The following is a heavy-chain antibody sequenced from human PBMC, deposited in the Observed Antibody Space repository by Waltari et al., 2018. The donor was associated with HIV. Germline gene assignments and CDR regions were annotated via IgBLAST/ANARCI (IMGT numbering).Heavy chain of an antibody. CDR1: GDSVSSDSAA. V-gene: IGHV6-1*02. D-gene: IGHD4-4*01. CDR2: TYHRSQWFQ. Sequence: HVQLLQSGPGLVTSSQTLSITCSLSGDSVSSDSAAWTLISLAPSGGLEWLRRTYHRSQWFQLYASSVRGRIRVDVDPSVNYFSLHLDSVTPDYTAVYYCSRDSNGLDYWCQGTVVTFSS. CDR3: SRDSNGLDY. J-gene: IGHJ4*02.